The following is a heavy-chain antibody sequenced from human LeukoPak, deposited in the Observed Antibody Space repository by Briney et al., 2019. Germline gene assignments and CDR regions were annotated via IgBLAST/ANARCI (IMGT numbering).Heavy chain of an antibody. CDR2: IYYSGST. Sequence: SETLSLTCTVSGGSISGYYWGWIRQPPGKGLEWIGSIYYSGSTYYNPSLKSRVTISVDTSKNQFSLKLSSVTAADTAVYYCARYLVAVADAFDIWGQGTMVTVSS. D-gene: IGHD6-19*01. V-gene: IGHV4-39*07. CDR3: ARYLVAVADAFDI. J-gene: IGHJ3*02. CDR1: GGSISGYY.